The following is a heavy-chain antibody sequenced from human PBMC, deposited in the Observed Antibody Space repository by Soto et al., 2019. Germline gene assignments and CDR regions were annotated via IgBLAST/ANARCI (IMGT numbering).Heavy chain of an antibody. V-gene: IGHV4-4*07. CDR1: VDSITTYY. CDR3: ARYSNNWFQTEGMVV. Sequence: PSETLSLTCTVSVDSITTYYWSWIRQPAGKGLEWIGRIDTSGNTNYNPALKSRVTMSVDTSKKQFSLKLTSVTAADTAVYYCARYSNNWFQTEGMVVWGQGTTVTVSS. CDR2: IDTSGNT. D-gene: IGHD6-13*01. J-gene: IGHJ6*02.